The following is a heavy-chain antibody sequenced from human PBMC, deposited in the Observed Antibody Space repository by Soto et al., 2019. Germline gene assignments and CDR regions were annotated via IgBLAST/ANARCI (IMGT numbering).Heavy chain of an antibody. J-gene: IGHJ6*02. Sequence: QVQLVQSGAEVKKPGASVKVSCKASGYTFTSYDINWVRQATGQGLEWMGWMNPNSGNTGYAQKFQGRVTMTRNTSLSTAYMELSSMRSEDTAVYYCASPVLGDSYYYGMDVWGQGTTVTVSS. CDR2: MNPNSGNT. V-gene: IGHV1-8*01. D-gene: IGHD3-16*01. CDR3: ASPVLGDSYYYGMDV. CDR1: GYTFTSYD.